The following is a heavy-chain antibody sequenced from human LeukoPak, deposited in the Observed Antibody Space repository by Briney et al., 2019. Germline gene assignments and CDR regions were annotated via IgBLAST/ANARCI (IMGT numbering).Heavy chain of an antibody. V-gene: IGHV3-21*01. CDR2: ISSSSSYI. CDR3: ARLPEGAPGGMDV. Sequence: PGGSLRLSCTASGFTFGDYAMSWVRQAPGKGLEWVSSISSSSSYIYYADSVKGRFTISRDNAKNSLYLQMNSLRAEDTAVYYCARLPEGAPGGMDVWGQGTTVTVSS. CDR1: GFTFGDYA. D-gene: IGHD1-26*01. J-gene: IGHJ6*02.